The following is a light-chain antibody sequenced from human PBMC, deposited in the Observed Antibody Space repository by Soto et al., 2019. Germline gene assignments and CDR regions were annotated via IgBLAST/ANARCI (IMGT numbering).Light chain of an antibody. CDR2: DAS. J-gene: IGKJ4*01. V-gene: IGKV3-11*01. Sequence: EIVLTQSPATLSLSPGERATLSCRASQSISSFLAWYQQKPGQAPRLLIWDASNRATGIPVRFSGSGSGTDFTLTINSLEPEDFAVYYCQQRNFWPLTFGGGTKVEIK. CDR3: QQRNFWPLT. CDR1: QSISSF.